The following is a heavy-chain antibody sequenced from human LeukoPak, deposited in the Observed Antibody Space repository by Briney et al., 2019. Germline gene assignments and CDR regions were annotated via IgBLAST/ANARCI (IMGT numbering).Heavy chain of an antibody. CDR3: ARATRGYSYGPFDY. CDR1: GGSISSDGYY. CDR2: IYYSGST. J-gene: IGHJ4*02. Sequence: SETLSLTCTVSGGSISSDGYYWTWIRQPPGKGLEWIGYIYYSGSTTYNPSLQSRVTISVDTSKNQFSLKLSSVTAADTAVYYCARATRGYSYGPFDYWGQGTLVTVSS. D-gene: IGHD5-18*01. V-gene: IGHV4-61*08.